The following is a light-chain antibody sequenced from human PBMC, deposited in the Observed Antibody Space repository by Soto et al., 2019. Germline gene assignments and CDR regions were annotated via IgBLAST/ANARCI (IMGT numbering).Light chain of an antibody. V-gene: IGKV1-39*01. CDR1: QSISNW. CDR2: AAS. J-gene: IGKJ5*01. Sequence: DSHLTKSPSTLPASVGDRVTITFLASQSISNWLGWYQQKPGKAPKILIYAASSLQSGVPSRFSGSGSGTDFTLTISSLQPEDFATYYCQQSYSTPSITFGQGTRLEIK. CDR3: QQSYSTPSIT.